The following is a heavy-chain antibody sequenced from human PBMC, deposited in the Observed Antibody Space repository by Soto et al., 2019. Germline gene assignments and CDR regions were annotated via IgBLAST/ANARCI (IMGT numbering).Heavy chain of an antibody. V-gene: IGHV4-31*03. CDR1: GGSISSGGDY. Sequence: QVQLQESGPGLVKPSQTLSLTCTVSGGSISSGGDYWSWIRQHPGKGLEWIGYIYYSGSTYYNPSLKSRVTLSVDTSKNHFSLKLSSVTAADTAVYYCARATPYYDSGMDVWGQGTTVTVSS. CDR2: IYYSGST. J-gene: IGHJ6*02. CDR3: ARATPYYDSGMDV. D-gene: IGHD2-15*01.